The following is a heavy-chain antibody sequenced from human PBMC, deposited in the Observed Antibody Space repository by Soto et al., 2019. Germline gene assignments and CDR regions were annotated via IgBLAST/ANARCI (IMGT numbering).Heavy chain of an antibody. J-gene: IGHJ6*02. CDR1: GGTFSSYA. V-gene: IGHV1-18*01. CDR2: ISAYNGNT. CDR3: ARQQWLYYYYGMDV. Sequence: GASVKVSCKASGGTFSSYAISWVRQAPGQGLEWMGWISAYNGNTNYAQKLQGRVTMTTDTSTSTAYMELRRLRSDDTAVYYCARQQWLYYYYGMDVWGQGTTVTVSS. D-gene: IGHD6-19*01.